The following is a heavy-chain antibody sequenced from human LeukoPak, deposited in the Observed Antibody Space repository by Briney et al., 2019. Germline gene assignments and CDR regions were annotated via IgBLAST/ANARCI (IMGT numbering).Heavy chain of an antibody. V-gene: IGHV1-69*04. Sequence: ASVEVSCKASGYTFTGYYMHWVRQAPGQGLEWMGRIIPILGIANYAQKFQGRVTITADKSTSTAYMELSSLRSEDTAVYYCARGSGDTSRYWGQGTLVTVSS. CDR2: IIPILGIA. J-gene: IGHJ4*02. D-gene: IGHD2-15*01. CDR3: ARGSGDTSRY. CDR1: GYTFTGYY.